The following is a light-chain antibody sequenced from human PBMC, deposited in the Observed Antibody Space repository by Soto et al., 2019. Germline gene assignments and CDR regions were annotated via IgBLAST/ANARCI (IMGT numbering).Light chain of an antibody. CDR2: TAS. J-gene: IGKJ4*01. CDR1: QDISNY. V-gene: IGKV1-17*03. CDR3: QHCQPYGDSPPLT. Sequence: DIQMTQSPSAMSASVGDGITITCRASQDISNYLAWFQQKPGRVPKRLIYTASSLQSGVPSRFSGSGSGTDFTLTISRLEPEDFAVYYCQHCQPYGDSPPLTFGGGTKVDI.